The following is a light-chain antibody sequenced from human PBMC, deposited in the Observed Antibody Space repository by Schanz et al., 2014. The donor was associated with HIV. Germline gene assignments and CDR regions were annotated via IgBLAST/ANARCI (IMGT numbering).Light chain of an antibody. J-gene: IGLJ3*02. CDR2: ATY. CDR3: AGWHDSLNVWV. V-gene: IGLV1-44*01. Sequence: QSVLTQPPSASGTPGQRVTISCSVSNSNIRSNTINWYQHLPGTAPKLLIYATYNRPSGVPDRFSGSESGTSASLAISGLQSEDEADYYCAGWHDSLNVWVFGGGTKVTVL. CDR1: NSNIRSNT.